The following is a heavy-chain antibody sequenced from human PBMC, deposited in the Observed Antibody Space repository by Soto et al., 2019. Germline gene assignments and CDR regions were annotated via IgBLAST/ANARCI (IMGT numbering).Heavy chain of an antibody. V-gene: IGHV3-48*01. Sequence: GGSLRLSCAASGFAFSSYSLNWVRQAPGEWLEWISYISSTGTTMYYADSVKGRFTISRDNGKNSLYLQMTTLRAEDTAVYYCAKDRAYDILTDYFGMHVWGQGXTVTVSS. CDR1: GFAFSSYS. CDR2: ISSTGTTM. D-gene: IGHD3-9*01. J-gene: IGHJ6*02. CDR3: AKDRAYDILTDYFGMHV.